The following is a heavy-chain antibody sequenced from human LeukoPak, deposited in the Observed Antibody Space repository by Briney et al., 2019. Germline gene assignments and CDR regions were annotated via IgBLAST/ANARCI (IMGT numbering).Heavy chain of an antibody. CDR2: MNPNSGNT. CDR3: ARGRSYYYGSGSYFLNFDY. J-gene: IGHJ4*02. D-gene: IGHD3-10*01. CDR1: GYTFTSYD. Sequence: GASVKVSCKASGYTFTSYDINWVRQATGQELDWMGWMNPNSGNTGYAQKFQGRVTITRNTSISTAYMELSSLRSEDTAVYYCARGRSYYYGSGSYFLNFDYWGQGTLVTVSS. V-gene: IGHV1-8*03.